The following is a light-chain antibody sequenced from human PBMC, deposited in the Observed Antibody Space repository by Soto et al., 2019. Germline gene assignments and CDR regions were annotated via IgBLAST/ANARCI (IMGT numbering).Light chain of an antibody. CDR1: SSDVGNYNL. CDR2: EDS. J-gene: IGLJ2*01. Sequence: QSALTQPASVSGSPGQSITISCTGTSSDVGNYNLVSWFQQHPGKAPRLMIYEDSKRPSGVSNRFSGSKSGNTASLTISGLQAEDEADYYCCAYAGTTTFVVFGGGTKLTVL. V-gene: IGLV2-23*02. CDR3: CAYAGTTTFVV.